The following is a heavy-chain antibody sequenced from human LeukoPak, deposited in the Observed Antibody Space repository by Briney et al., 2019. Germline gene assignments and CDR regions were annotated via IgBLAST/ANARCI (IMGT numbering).Heavy chain of an antibody. D-gene: IGHD1-20*01. Sequence: GASVKVSCKVSGYTLSELSMHWVRQAPGKGLEWMGGFDPEDGETIYAQKFPGRVTMAEDTSTDTAYMELSSLRSEDTAVYYCTTRITGTTSYWFDPWGQGTLVTVSS. J-gene: IGHJ5*02. V-gene: IGHV1-24*01. CDR2: FDPEDGET. CDR3: TTRITGTTSYWFDP. CDR1: GYTLSELS.